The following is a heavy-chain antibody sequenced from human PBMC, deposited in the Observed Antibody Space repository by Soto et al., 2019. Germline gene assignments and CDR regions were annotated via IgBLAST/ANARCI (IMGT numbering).Heavy chain of an antibody. CDR1: GASITDSS. Sequence: QMQMQESGPRLVKPSETLSLTCTVSGASITDSSWSWIRQPPEKGLEWIGYIYFSGVATYNPSLKSRATMSRDTSKNEFSLKLTSVTAADTAIYYCARGDSDLAVSEAAYWGQGTWVTVSS. CDR3: ARGDSDLAVSEAAY. D-gene: IGHD2-15*01. CDR2: IYFSGVA. V-gene: IGHV4-59*01. J-gene: IGHJ1*01.